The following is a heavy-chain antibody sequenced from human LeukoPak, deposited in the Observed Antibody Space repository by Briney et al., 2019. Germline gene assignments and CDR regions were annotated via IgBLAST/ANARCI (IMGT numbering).Heavy chain of an antibody. V-gene: IGHV3-33*01. CDR2: IWYDGSNG. CDR3: ARLEYYYVSGNYYKLFDY. Sequence: GGSLRPSCAASGFTFSNYGMHWVRQAPGKGLEWVAVIWYDGSNGYYADSVKGRFTISRDNAKNSLYLQMNSLRDEDTAVYYCARLEYYYVSGNYYKLFDYWGQGALVTVCS. CDR1: GFTFSNYG. J-gene: IGHJ4*02. D-gene: IGHD3-10*01.